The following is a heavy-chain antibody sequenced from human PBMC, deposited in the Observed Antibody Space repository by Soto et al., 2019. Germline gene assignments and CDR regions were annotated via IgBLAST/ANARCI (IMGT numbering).Heavy chain of an antibody. CDR2: INHSGST. Sequence: SETLSLTCAVYGGSFSGYYWSWIRQPPGKGLEWIGEINHSGSTNYNPSLKSRVTISVDTSKNQFSLKLSSVTAADTAVYYCARGIAARHGRGYYYYMDVWGKGTTVTVSS. J-gene: IGHJ6*03. CDR1: GGSFSGYY. CDR3: ARGIAARHGRGYYYYMDV. V-gene: IGHV4-34*01. D-gene: IGHD6-6*01.